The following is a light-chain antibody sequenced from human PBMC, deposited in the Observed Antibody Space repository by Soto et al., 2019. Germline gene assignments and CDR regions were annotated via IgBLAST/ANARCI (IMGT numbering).Light chain of an antibody. CDR3: QQRKHWPPLT. V-gene: IGKV3-11*01. CDR1: HIVDIY. J-gene: IGKJ5*01. Sequence: EVGLTQSPATLPLSPGETATLSCRASHIVDIYLAWYQQKPGQAPRLLISDASNRDTGIPVRFSGSGSGTDFTLAISCLEPEGCAVYYCQQRKHWPPLTFGQGTRLE. CDR2: DAS.